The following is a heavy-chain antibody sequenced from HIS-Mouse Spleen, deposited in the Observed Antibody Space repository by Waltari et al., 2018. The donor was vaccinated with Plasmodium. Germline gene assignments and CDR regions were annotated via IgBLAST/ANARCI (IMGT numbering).Heavy chain of an antibody. Sequence: QVQLQQWGAGLLRPSETLSLTCAVYGGSFSGYSWIWTRQPPGKGLEWIGEINHSGSTNYNPSLKSRVTISVDTSKNQFSLKLSSVTTADTAVYYCARLVVVASKDSYWGQGTLVTVSS. J-gene: IGHJ4*02. D-gene: IGHD2-15*01. V-gene: IGHV4-34*01. CDR3: ARLVVVASKDSY. CDR1: GGSFSGYS. CDR2: INHSGST.